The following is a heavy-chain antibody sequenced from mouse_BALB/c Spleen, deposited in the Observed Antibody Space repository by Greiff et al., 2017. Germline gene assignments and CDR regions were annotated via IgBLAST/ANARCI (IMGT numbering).Heavy chain of an antibody. CDR2: ISSGSSTI. V-gene: IGHV5-17*02. Sequence: EVKLVGSGGGLVQPGGSRKLSCAASGFTFSSFGMHWVRQAPEKGLEWVAYISSGSSTIYYADTVKGRFTISRDNPKNTLFLQMTSLRSEDTAMYYCAREGNYVAWFAYWGQGTLVTVSA. CDR1: GFTFSSFG. J-gene: IGHJ3*01. CDR3: AREGNYVAWFAY. D-gene: IGHD2-1*01.